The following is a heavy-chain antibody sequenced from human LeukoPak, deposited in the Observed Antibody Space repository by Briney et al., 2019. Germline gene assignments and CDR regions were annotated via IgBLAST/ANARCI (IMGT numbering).Heavy chain of an antibody. V-gene: IGHV1-2*02. D-gene: IGHD6-19*01. J-gene: IGHJ4*02. CDR2: INPSSGGT. CDR1: GYTFIDYY. CDR3: LSRGSSGWCEGGFEY. Sequence: GASVKVSCKASGYTFIDYYMHWVRQAPGQGLEWMGWINPSSGGTNYAQKFQGRVTMTRDTSINTAYMELSRLRSDDTAVYYCLSRGSSGWCEGGFEYWGQGTLVTVSS.